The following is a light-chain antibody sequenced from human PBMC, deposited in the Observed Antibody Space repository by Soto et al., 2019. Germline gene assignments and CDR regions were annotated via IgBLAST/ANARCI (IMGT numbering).Light chain of an antibody. J-gene: IGLJ2*01. Sequence: QSVLTQPPSVSAAPGQKVTISCSGSSSNIGDNYVSWYQQHPGTAPKLLIYDSNKRPSGIPDRFSGSKSGTSASLGITGLQAEDEADYYCGTWDSSLSAVVFGGGTKLTVL. CDR3: GTWDSSLSAVV. V-gene: IGLV1-51*01. CDR2: DSN. CDR1: SSNIGDNY.